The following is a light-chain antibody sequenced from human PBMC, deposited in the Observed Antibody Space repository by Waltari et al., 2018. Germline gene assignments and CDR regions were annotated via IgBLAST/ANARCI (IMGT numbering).Light chain of an antibody. Sequence: DIQLTQSPSFLSASVGDRVTITCRASQGISSYLAWYQPKPGKAPELLIYSASTLQSGVPSRFSASGSGTEFTLTISSLQPEDFATYHCQQLIHYLWTFGQGTKVEI. CDR3: QQLIHYLWT. V-gene: IGKV1-9*01. CDR1: QGISSY. J-gene: IGKJ1*01. CDR2: SAS.